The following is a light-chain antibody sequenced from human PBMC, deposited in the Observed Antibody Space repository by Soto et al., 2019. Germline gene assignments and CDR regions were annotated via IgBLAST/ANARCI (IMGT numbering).Light chain of an antibody. J-gene: IGKJ4*01. CDR1: QIISSH. CDR3: QQYNVYPLT. V-gene: IGKV1-5*01. Sequence: DIQMTQSPSTLSASVGDRVTITCRASQIISSHLAWYQHKPGKAPNLLIFDVSNLISGVPSRFSGSGSGTEFTLTISGLQPDDLATYYCQQYNVYPLTLGGGTKVEIK. CDR2: DVS.